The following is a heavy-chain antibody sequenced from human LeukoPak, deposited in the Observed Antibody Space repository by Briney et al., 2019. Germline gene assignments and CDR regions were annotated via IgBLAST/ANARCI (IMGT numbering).Heavy chain of an antibody. V-gene: IGHV1-69*04. D-gene: IGHD2-2*01. CDR1: RGTFISYA. J-gene: IGHJ6*02. CDR3: ARTIVVVPAAIPNRYHYYGMDV. CDR2: IIPILGIA. Sequence: GSSVTVSCTASRGTFISYAISWVRQAPGQGLEWMGRIIPILGIANYAQKFQGRVTITADKSTSTAYMELSSLRSEDTAVYYCARTIVVVPAAIPNRYHYYGMDVWGQGTTVTVSS.